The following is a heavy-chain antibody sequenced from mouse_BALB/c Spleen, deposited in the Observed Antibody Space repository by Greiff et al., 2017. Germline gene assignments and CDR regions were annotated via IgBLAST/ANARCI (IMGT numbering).Heavy chain of an antibody. Sequence: EVKLMESGGGLVKPGGSLKLSCAASGFTFSSYAMSWVRQTPEKRLEWVASISIGGSTYYPDSVKGRFTISRDNARNILYLQMSSLRSEDTAMYYCERRGYYEKGYYAMDYWGQGTSGTV. CDR2: ISIGGST. J-gene: IGHJ4*01. CDR1: GFTFSSYA. CDR3: ERRGYYEKGYYAMDY. V-gene: IGHV5-6-5*01. D-gene: IGHD2-3*01.